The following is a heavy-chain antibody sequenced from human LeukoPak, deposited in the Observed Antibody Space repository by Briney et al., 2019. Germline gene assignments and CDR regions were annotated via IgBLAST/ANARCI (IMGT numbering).Heavy chain of an antibody. V-gene: IGHV1-69*04. Sequence: SVKVSCKASGGTFSSYAISWVRQAPGQGLEWMGRIIAIFGIANYAQKFQGRVTITADKSTSTAYMELSSLRSEDTAVYYCARADCGGDCRDPYYYYGMDVWGQGTTVTVSS. CDR2: IIAIFGIA. CDR1: GGTFSSYA. J-gene: IGHJ6*02. D-gene: IGHD2-21*02. CDR3: ARADCGGDCRDPYYYYGMDV.